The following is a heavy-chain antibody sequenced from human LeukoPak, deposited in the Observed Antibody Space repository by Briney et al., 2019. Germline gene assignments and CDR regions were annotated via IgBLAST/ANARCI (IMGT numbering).Heavy chain of an antibody. J-gene: IGHJ3*02. D-gene: IGHD3-3*01. CDR3: ARFGSKIQVRFLEWSLSLDI. Sequence: ASVKVSCKASGYTFTSYDINWVRQATGQGLEWMGWMNPNSGNTGYAQKFQGRVTMTRDTSISTAYMELSRLRSDDTAVYYCARFGSKIQVRFLEWSLSLDIWGQGTMVTVSS. CDR1: GYTFTSYD. CDR2: MNPNSGNT. V-gene: IGHV1-8*01.